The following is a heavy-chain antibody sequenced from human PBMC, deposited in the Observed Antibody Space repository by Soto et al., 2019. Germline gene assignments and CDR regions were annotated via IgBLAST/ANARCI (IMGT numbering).Heavy chain of an antibody. CDR1: GYSFTSYW. CDR2: IYPGDSDT. CDR3: ARPLDIAAPLRSFDY. Sequence: GESLKISCKGSGYSFTSYWIGWVRQMPGKGLEWMGIIYPGDSDTRYSPSFQGQVTISADKSISTAYLQWSSLKASDTAMYYCARPLDIAAPLRSFDYWGQGTLDNVSS. V-gene: IGHV5-51*01. D-gene: IGHD6-6*01. J-gene: IGHJ4*02.